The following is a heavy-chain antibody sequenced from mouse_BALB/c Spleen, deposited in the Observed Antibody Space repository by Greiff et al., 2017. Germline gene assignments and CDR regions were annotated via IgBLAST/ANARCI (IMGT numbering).Heavy chain of an antibody. D-gene: IGHD2-4*01. CDR2: IWGDGST. CDR1: GFSLTGYG. Sequence: QVQLQQSGPGLVAPSQSLSITCTVSGFSLTGYGVNWVRQPPGKGLAWLGMIWGDGSTDYNSALKSRLSISKDNSKSQVFLKMNSLQTDDTARYYCARDRDAYDDDGAMDYWGQGTSVTVSS. V-gene: IGHV2-6-7*01. J-gene: IGHJ4*01. CDR3: ARDRDAYDDDGAMDY.